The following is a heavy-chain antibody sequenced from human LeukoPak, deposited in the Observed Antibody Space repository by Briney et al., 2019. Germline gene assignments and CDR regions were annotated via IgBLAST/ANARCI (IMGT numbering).Heavy chain of an antibody. CDR3: ARTLGDYVWGGYRLRRFDP. J-gene: IGHJ5*02. V-gene: IGHV1-18*01. CDR1: GYTFTGYG. CDR2: ISAYNGNT. Sequence: ASVMVSFKASGYTFTGYGISWVRQAPGQGLGWMGWISAYNGNTNYAQKLQGRVTMTTDTSTSTAYMELRSLRSDDTAVYYCARTLGDYVWGGYRLRRFDPWGQGTLVTVSS. D-gene: IGHD3-16*02.